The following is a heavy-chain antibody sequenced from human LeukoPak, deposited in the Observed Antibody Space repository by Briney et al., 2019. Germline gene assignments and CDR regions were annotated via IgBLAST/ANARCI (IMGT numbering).Heavy chain of an antibody. V-gene: IGHV3-48*03. CDR2: ISSSGSTI. CDR3: ATRSGWYLRSFHY. J-gene: IGHJ4*02. Sequence: GGSLRLSCAASGFTISSYEMNWVRQAPGKGLEWVSYISSSGSTIYYADSVKGRFTISRDNAKNSLYLQMNSLRAEDTAVYYRATRSGWYLRSFHYWGQGTLVTVSS. CDR1: GFTISSYE. D-gene: IGHD6-19*01.